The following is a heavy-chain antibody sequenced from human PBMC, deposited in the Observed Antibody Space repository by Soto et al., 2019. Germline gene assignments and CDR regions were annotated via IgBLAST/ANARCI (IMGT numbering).Heavy chain of an antibody. CDR3: NRGRRDYYFDY. CDR1: GFTFGDYA. J-gene: IGHJ4*02. Sequence: GGSLRLSCTASGFTFGDYAMSWVRQAPGKGLEWVGFIRSKAYGGTTEYAASVKGRFTISRDDSKSIAYLQMNSLKTEDTDVYYCNRGRRDYYFDYWGQGTLVTVSS. V-gene: IGHV3-49*04. CDR2: IRSKAYGGTT.